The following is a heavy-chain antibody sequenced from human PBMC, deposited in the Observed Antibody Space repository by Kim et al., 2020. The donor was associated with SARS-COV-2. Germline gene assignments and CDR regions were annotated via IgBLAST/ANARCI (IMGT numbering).Heavy chain of an antibody. CDR2: IYYSGST. CDR3: ARQDGYNGAQQLYGMDV. J-gene: IGHJ6*02. D-gene: IGHD2-8*01. V-gene: IGHV4-39*01. CDR1: GGSISSSSYY. Sequence: SETLSLTCTVSGGSISSSSYYWGWIRQPPGKGLEWIGSIYYSGSTYYNPSLKSRVTISVDTSKNQFSLKLSSVTAADTAVYYCARQDGYNGAQQLYGMDVWGQGTTVTVSS.